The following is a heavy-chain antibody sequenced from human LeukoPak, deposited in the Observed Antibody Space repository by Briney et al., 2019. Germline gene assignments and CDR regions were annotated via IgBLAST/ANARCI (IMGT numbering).Heavy chain of an antibody. D-gene: IGHD2-15*01. V-gene: IGHV3-7*01. CDR1: GFTFSSYW. CDR2: IRQDGSEK. CDR3: AREDIVVVVAATGDYYYYYMDV. J-gene: IGHJ6*03. Sequence: GGSLRLSCAASGFTFSSYWMSWVRQAPGKGLEWVANIRQDGSEKYYVDSVKGRFTISRDNAKNSLYLQMNSLRAEDTAVYYCAREDIVVVVAATGDYYYYYMDVWGKGTTVTVSS.